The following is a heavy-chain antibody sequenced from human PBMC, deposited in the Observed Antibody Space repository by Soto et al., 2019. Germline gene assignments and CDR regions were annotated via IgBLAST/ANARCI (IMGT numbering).Heavy chain of an antibody. Sequence: ASVKVSSKASGYTFTSYYMHWVRQAPGQGLEWMGIINPNNGSTSYAQNLQDRVTMTTDTTTNTAYMELRSLRSDDTAVYYCGRGNYDYGDYPLSDYWGQGTLVTVSS. CDR1: GYTFTSYY. D-gene: IGHD4-17*01. V-gene: IGHV1-46*01. CDR3: GRGNYDYGDYPLSDY. CDR2: INPNNGST. J-gene: IGHJ4*02.